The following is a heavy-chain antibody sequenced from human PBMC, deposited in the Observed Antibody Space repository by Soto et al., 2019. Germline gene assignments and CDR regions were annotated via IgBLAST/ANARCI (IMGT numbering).Heavy chain of an antibody. CDR3: ARDLWCYCGTDCYPLDV. Sequence: SETLSLTCTVFGGSIRSYYWSWVRRPPGKGLEWIGYMYNTGSTVYNPSFKSRVTISVDTSKNQFSLKLNSVTAADTAVYYCARDLWCYCGTDCYPLDVWSQGTTVTVSS. D-gene: IGHD2-21*02. J-gene: IGHJ6*02. V-gene: IGHV4-59*01. CDR2: MYNTGST. CDR1: GGSIRSYY.